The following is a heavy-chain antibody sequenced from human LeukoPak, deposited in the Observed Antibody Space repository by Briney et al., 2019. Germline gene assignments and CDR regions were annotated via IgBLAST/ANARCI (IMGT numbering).Heavy chain of an antibody. D-gene: IGHD3-3*01. J-gene: IGHJ4*02. CDR2: IYYSGST. Sequence: PSETLSLTCTVSGGSISSYYWSWIRQPPGKGLEWIGYIYYSGSTNYNPSLKSRVTISVDTSKNQFSLKLSSVTAADTAVYYCARLFGVVPDYWGQGTLVTVSS. CDR1: GGSISSYY. CDR3: ARLFGVVPDY. V-gene: IGHV4-59*01.